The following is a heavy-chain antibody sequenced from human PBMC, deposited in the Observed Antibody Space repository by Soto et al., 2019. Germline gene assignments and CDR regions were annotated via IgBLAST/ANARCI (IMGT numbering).Heavy chain of an antibody. V-gene: IGHV3-23*01. CDR3: ANAGLTSVATHAFDI. CDR2: ISSSGGST. J-gene: IGHJ3*02. CDR1: GFTFSSYA. D-gene: IGHD5-12*01. Sequence: EVQLLESGGGLVQPGGSLRLSCAASGFTFSSYAMSWVRQAPGKGLEWVSAISSSGGSTYYADSVKGRFTISRDNSKNTGYLQMNGFTAANTSVYYCANAGLTSVATHAFDIWGQGTTVTVSS.